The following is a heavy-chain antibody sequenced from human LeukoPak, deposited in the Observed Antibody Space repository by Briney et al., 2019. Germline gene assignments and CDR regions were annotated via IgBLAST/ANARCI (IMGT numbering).Heavy chain of an antibody. D-gene: IGHD4-17*01. CDR3: ARGTMTTVTYYFDY. CDR2: INHSGST. J-gene: IGHJ4*02. V-gene: IGHV4-34*01. Sequence: SETLSHTCAVYGGSFSGYYWSWIRQPPGKGLEWIGEINHSGSTNYNPSLKSRVTISVDTSKHHFSLKLSSVTAADTAVYYCARGTMTTVTYYFDYWGQGTLVTVSS. CDR1: GGSFSGYY.